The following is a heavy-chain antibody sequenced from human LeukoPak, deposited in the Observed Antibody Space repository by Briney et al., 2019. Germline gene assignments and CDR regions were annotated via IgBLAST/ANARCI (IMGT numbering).Heavy chain of an antibody. V-gene: IGHV1-46*01. CDR2: INPSGGST. Sequence: ASVKVSCKASGYTFTSYYIHWVRQAPGQWLEWMGIINPSGGSTSYAQKFQGRVTMTTDTSTSTAYMELRSLRSDDTAVYYCARLSLYYYDSSGYYYEDGYWGQGTLVTVSS. D-gene: IGHD3-22*01. J-gene: IGHJ4*02. CDR3: ARLSLYYYDSSGYYYEDGY. CDR1: GYTFTSYY.